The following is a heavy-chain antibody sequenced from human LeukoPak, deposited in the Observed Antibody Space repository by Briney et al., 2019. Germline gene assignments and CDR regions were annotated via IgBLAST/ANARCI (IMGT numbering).Heavy chain of an antibody. J-gene: IGHJ4*02. Sequence: PGRSLRLSCAASGFTFSSYGMHWVRQAPGKGLEWVAVISYDGSNKYYGDSVKGRFTISRDNSKNTLYLQMNSLRAEDTAVYYCAKVYGSGSYYNPFDYWGQGTLVTVSS. CDR1: GFTFSSYG. CDR2: ISYDGSNK. CDR3: AKVYGSGSYYNPFDY. D-gene: IGHD3-10*01. V-gene: IGHV3-30*18.